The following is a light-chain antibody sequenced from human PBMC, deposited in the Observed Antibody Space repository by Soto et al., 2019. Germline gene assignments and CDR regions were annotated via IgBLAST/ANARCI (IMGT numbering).Light chain of an antibody. CDR2: GNS. Sequence: QSVLTQPPSGSGAPGQRVTISCTGSSSNIAAGYDVNWYQQLPGTAPKLLIYGNSNRPSGVPDRFSGSKSGTSASLAITGLQAEDEADYYCQSYDSSLSGSRVFGGGTKLTVL. J-gene: IGLJ2*01. CDR3: QSYDSSLSGSRV. V-gene: IGLV1-40*01. CDR1: SSNIAAGYD.